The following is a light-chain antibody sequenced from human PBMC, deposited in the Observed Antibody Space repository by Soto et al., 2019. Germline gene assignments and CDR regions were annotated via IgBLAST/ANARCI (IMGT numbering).Light chain of an antibody. CDR2: KAS. CDR3: QQRT. V-gene: IGKV1-5*03. Sequence: DTQLTQSPSTLSASIGDRVTITCRASQDIRDWLAWYQQRPGKAPRLLIYKASTLQSGVPLRFRGSGSGTAFTLTISSLQPDDFATSYCQQRTFGQGTKV. CDR1: QDIRDW. J-gene: IGKJ1*01.